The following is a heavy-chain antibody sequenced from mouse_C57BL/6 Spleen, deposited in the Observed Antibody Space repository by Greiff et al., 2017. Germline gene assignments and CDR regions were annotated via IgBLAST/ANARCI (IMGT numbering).Heavy chain of an antibody. D-gene: IGHD1-1*01. J-gene: IGHJ2*01. CDR1: GFSLTSYG. CDR2: IWSDGST. Sequence: QVQLQQSGPGLVAPSQSLSITCTVSGFSLTSYGVHWVRQPPGKGLEWLVVIWSDGSTTYNSALKSRLSISKDNSKSQVFLKMNSRQTDDTAMYYCARQGGYYAYFDYWGQGTTLTVSS. CDR3: ARQGGYYAYFDY. V-gene: IGHV2-6-1*01.